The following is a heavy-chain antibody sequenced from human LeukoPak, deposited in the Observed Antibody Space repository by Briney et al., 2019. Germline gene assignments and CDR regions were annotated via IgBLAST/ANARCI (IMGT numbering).Heavy chain of an antibody. CDR2: IYHSGST. V-gene: IGHV4-38-2*02. CDR3: ARAGTNLGDYDY. Sequence: SETLSLTCTVSGYSINNGYYWGWIRQPPGKGLEWIGSIYHSGSTYYKPSLKSRVTISVDTSKNQFSLKLSSVTAADTAVYYCARAGTNLGDYDYWGQGTLVTVSS. CDR1: GYSINNGYY. J-gene: IGHJ4*02. D-gene: IGHD4-17*01.